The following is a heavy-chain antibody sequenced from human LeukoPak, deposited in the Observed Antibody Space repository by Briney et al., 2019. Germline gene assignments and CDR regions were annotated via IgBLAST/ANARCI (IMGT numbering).Heavy chain of an antibody. J-gene: IGHJ4*02. Sequence: SETLSLTCTVSGGSISSSSYYWGWIRQPPGKGLEWIGTIYYSGSTYYNPSLKTRVIISVDTSKNQFSLKLSSVTAADTAVYYCARRPVSSNFDYWGQGTLVTVSS. CDR3: ARRPVSSNFDY. V-gene: IGHV4-39*01. CDR1: GGSISSSSYY. D-gene: IGHD3-10*01. CDR2: IYYSGST.